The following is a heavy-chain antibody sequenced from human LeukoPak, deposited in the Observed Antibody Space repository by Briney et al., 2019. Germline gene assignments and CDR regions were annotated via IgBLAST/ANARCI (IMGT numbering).Heavy chain of an antibody. CDR2: AYFSGHK. CDR1: GGSVSSNAYY. Sequence: SETLSLTCTVSGGSVSSNAYYWGWIRQTPGKGLEWIGNAYFSGHKYYNPSLKSRVTIFVDRSKNEFSLKLSSVTAADTAVYYCARLGGYNLSRNAFDIWGRGTLVTVSS. D-gene: IGHD5-24*01. CDR3: ARLGGYNLSRNAFDI. J-gene: IGHJ3*02. V-gene: IGHV4-39*01.